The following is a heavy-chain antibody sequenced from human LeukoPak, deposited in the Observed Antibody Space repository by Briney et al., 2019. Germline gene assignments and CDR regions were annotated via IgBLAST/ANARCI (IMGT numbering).Heavy chain of an antibody. V-gene: IGHV3-7*01. D-gene: IGHD6-19*01. CDR3: ARGPAVAGTVGVYYYYYYMDV. CDR1: GFTFSSYA. CDR2: IKQDGSEK. Sequence: GGSLRLSCAASGFTFSSYAMSWVRQAPGKGLEWVANIKQDGSEKYYVDSVKGRFTISRDNAKNSLYLQMNSLRAEDTAVYYCARGPAVAGTVGVYYYYYYMDVWGKGTTVTVSS. J-gene: IGHJ6*03.